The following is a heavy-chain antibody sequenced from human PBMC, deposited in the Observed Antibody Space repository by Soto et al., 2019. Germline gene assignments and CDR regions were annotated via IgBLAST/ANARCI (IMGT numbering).Heavy chain of an antibody. CDR2: IYHSGST. D-gene: IGHD3-22*01. CDR3: ARGAPVVNDY. Sequence: PSETLSLTCAVSCGSISSGGYSWSWIRQPPGKGLEWIGYIYHSGSTYYNPSLKSRVTVSVDRSKNQFSLKLSSVTAADTAVYYCARGAPVVNDYWGQGTLVTVSS. CDR1: CGSISSGGYS. J-gene: IGHJ4*02. V-gene: IGHV4-30-2*01.